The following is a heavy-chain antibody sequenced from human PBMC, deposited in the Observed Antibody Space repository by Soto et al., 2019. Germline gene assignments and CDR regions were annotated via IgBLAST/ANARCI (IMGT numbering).Heavy chain of an antibody. D-gene: IGHD3-9*01. V-gene: IGHV3-9*01. CDR2: ISWNSGSI. CDR1: GFTFDDYA. Sequence: EVQLVESGGGLVQPGRSLRLSCAASGFTFDDYAMHWVRQAPGKGLEWVSGISWNSGSIGYADSVKGRFTISRDNAKNSLYLQMNSLRAEDTALYYCANGCYDILTGCFDYWGQGSLVTVSS. CDR3: ANGCYDILTGCFDY. J-gene: IGHJ4*02.